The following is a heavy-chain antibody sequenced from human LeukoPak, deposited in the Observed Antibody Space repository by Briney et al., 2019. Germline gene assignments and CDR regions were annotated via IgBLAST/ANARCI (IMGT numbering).Heavy chain of an antibody. CDR1: GFTFSDYY. D-gene: IGHD4-11*01. J-gene: IGHJ5*02. V-gene: IGHV3-11*01. Sequence: GGSLRLSCAASGFTFSDYYMSWIRQAPGKGLEWVSYISSSGSTIYYADSVKGRFTISRDNAKNPLYLQMNSLRAEDTAVYYCARVPGSNYNWFDPWGQGTLVTVSS. CDR3: ARVPGSNYNWFDP. CDR2: ISSSGSTI.